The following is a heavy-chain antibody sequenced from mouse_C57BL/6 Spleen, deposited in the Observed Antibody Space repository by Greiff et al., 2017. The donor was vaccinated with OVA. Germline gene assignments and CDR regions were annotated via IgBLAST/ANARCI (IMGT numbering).Heavy chain of an antibody. Sequence: VPLQQSGPELVKPGASVKISCKASGYSFTGYYMNWVKQSPEKSLEWIGEINPSTGGTTYNQKFKAKATLTVDKSSSTAYMQLKSLTSEDSAVYYCANYYYGSSQFAYWGQGTLVTVSA. V-gene: IGHV1-42*01. CDR3: ANYYYGSSQFAY. J-gene: IGHJ3*01. CDR1: GYSFTGYY. D-gene: IGHD1-1*01. CDR2: INPSTGGT.